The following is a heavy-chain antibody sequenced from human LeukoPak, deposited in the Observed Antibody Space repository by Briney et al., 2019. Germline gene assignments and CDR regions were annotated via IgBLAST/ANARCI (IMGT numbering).Heavy chain of an antibody. J-gene: IGHJ4*02. CDR2: ITPIFGAS. Sequence: GSSVKVSCKASGGTFRTYTFSWVRQAPGQGLEWVGGITPIFGASKNAQKFQGRVTITADESTSTVYMELSSLRSEDTAIYYCAKDLGRDILANYLEDYWGQGTLVTVSS. D-gene: IGHD3-9*01. CDR1: GGTFRTYT. V-gene: IGHV1-69*01. CDR3: AKDLGRDILANYLEDY.